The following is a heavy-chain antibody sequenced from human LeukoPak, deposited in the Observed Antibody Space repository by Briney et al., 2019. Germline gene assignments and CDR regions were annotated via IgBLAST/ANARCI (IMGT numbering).Heavy chain of an antibody. V-gene: IGHV3-73*01. Sequence: GGSLRLSCAASGFTFSGSAMHWVRQASGKGLEWVGRIRSKANSYATAYAASVKGRFTISRDDSKNTAYLQMNSLKTEDTALYYCIRVWDSDAPRAFDIWGQGTMVTVSS. CDR1: GFTFSGSA. J-gene: IGHJ3*02. D-gene: IGHD5-18*01. CDR2: IRSKANSYAT. CDR3: IRVWDSDAPRAFDI.